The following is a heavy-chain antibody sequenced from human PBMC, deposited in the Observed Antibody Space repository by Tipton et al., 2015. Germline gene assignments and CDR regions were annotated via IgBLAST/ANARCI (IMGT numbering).Heavy chain of an antibody. Sequence: TLSLTCTVSGGSIRTYYWVWVRQPPGKGLEWIGSISHSGNTYYNPSLKSRVTISVDTSKNQFSLRVRSVTAADTAVYYCARDLEHGMDVWGQGTTVTVSS. J-gene: IGHJ6*02. CDR3: ARDLEHGMDV. CDR2: ISHSGNT. CDR1: GGSIRTYY. D-gene: IGHD5-24*01. V-gene: IGHV4-38-2*02.